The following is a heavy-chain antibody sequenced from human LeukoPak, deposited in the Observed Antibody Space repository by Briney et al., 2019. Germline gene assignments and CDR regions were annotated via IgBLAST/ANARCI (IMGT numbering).Heavy chain of an antibody. D-gene: IGHD3-16*01. CDR2: ISAYNGNT. V-gene: IGHV1-18*01. Sequence: ASVKVSCKASGYTFTSYGISWVRQAPGQGLEWMGWISAYNGNTNYAQKLQGRVTMTTDTSTSTAYMELRSLRSDDTAVYYCARGVAGVPSVWYYYMDVWGKGTTVTVSS. J-gene: IGHJ6*03. CDR1: GYTFTSYG. CDR3: ARGVAGVPSVWYYYMDV.